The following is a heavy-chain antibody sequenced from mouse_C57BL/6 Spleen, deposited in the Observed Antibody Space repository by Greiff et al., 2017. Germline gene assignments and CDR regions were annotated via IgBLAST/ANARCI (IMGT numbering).Heavy chain of an antibody. CDR3: ARVTGTGVFAY. CDR1: GYTFTDYY. CDR2: INPNNGGT. J-gene: IGHJ3*01. Sequence: VQLQQSGPELVKPGASVKISCKASGYTFTDYYMNWVKQSHGKSLEWIGDINPNNGGTSYNQKFKGKATLTVDKSSSTAYMELRSLTSEDSAVYYCARVTGTGVFAYWGQGTLVTVSA. D-gene: IGHD4-1*01. V-gene: IGHV1-26*01.